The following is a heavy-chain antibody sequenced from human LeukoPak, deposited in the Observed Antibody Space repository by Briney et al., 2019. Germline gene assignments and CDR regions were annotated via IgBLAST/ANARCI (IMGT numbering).Heavy chain of an antibody. D-gene: IGHD4-23*01. CDR1: GGSISSYY. V-gene: IGHV4-59*08. Sequence: SETLSLTCTVSGGSISSYYWSWIRQPPGKGLEWIGYIYYSGSTNYNPSLKSRVTISVDTSKNQFSLKLSSVTAADTAVYYCAVSDGGNSGWFDPWGQGTLVTVSS. CDR2: IYYSGST. CDR3: AVSDGGNSGWFDP. J-gene: IGHJ5*02.